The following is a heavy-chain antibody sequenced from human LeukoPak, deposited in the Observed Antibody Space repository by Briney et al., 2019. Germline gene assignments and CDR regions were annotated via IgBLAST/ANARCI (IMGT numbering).Heavy chain of an antibody. D-gene: IGHD6-13*01. CDR3: ARGLAAAGTNWFDP. V-gene: IGHV3-48*03. CDR2: ISSSGSTI. J-gene: IGHJ5*02. Sequence: WGAPRLSCAAPGFSLSRFEMKWGRPGPGEGPEWGLYISSSGSTIYYADSVKGRFTISRDNAKNSLYLQMNSLRAEDTAVYYCARGLAAAGTNWFDPWGQGTLVTVSS. CDR1: GFSLSRFE.